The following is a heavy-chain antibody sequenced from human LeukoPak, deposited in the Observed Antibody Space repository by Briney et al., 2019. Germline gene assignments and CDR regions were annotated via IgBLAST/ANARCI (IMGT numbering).Heavy chain of an antibody. D-gene: IGHD3-22*01. Sequence: GRSLRLSCAASGFTFSTYVMHWVRQAPGKGLEWVALISFDGSSKDYADSVKGRFTISRDNSKNTLYLQMNSLRAEDTAVYYCARYPTKYYCDVGPFDYWGQGTLVTVSS. V-gene: IGHV3-30-3*01. CDR2: ISFDGSSK. CDR3: ARYPTKYYCDVGPFDY. CDR1: GFTFSTYV. J-gene: IGHJ4*02.